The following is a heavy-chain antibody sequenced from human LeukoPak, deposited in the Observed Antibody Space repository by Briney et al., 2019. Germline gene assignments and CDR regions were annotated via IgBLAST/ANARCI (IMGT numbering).Heavy chain of an antibody. CDR2: INAGNGNT. J-gene: IGHJ4*02. CDR1: GYTFTSYA. Sequence: ASVKVSCKASGYTFTSYAMHWVRQAPGQRLEWMGWINAGNGNTKYSQEFQGRVTMTRDTSTSTVYMELSSLRSEDTAVYYCARPLHYCSSTSCPNPYYFDYWGQGTLVTVSS. D-gene: IGHD2-2*01. V-gene: IGHV1-3*03. CDR3: ARPLHYCSSTSCPNPYYFDY.